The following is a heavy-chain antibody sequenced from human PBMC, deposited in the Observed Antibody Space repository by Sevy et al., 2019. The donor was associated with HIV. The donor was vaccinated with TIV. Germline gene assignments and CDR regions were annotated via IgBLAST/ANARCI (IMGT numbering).Heavy chain of an antibody. Sequence: GGSLRLSCAASGFTFSSYGMYWVRQAPGKGLEWVADISYDGNNKYYADSVRGRFTISRDNSKNTLYLQMNSLRAEDTAVYYCAKGGQWLVRDWFDPWGQGTLVTVSS. J-gene: IGHJ5*02. CDR2: ISYDGNNK. D-gene: IGHD6-19*01. CDR1: GFTFSSYG. V-gene: IGHV3-30*18. CDR3: AKGGQWLVRDWFDP.